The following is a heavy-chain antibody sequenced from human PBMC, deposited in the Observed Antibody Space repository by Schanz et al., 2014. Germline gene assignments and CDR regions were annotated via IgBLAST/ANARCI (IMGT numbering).Heavy chain of an antibody. CDR1: GFIFSAYT. J-gene: IGHJ4*02. V-gene: IGHV3-21*04. CDR3: ARLDSSSWYPRY. Sequence: EVQLVESGGGLVKPGESLRLSCAASGFIFSAYTMNWVRQAPGKGLEWVSGIGGSGDSTHYADSVKGRFTISRDNAKNSLYLQMNSLRVEDTAVYYCARLDSSSWYPRYWGQGTLVTVSS. D-gene: IGHD6-13*01. CDR2: IGGSGDST.